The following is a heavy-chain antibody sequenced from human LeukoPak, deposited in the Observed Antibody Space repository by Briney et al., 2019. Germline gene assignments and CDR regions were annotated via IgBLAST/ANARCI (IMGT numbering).Heavy chain of an antibody. D-gene: IGHD6-13*01. CDR3: ARASAKGIAAAGTLYNWFDP. J-gene: IGHJ5*02. Sequence: ASVKVSCKASGYTFTTHDLTWVRQATGQGLEWMGWMNPGSGDTAYAQKFQGRVTMTRDTSTSTVYVELSSLRSEDTAVYYCARASAKGIAAAGTLYNWFDPWGQGTLVTVSS. V-gene: IGHV1-8*01. CDR2: MNPGSGDT. CDR1: GYTFTTHD.